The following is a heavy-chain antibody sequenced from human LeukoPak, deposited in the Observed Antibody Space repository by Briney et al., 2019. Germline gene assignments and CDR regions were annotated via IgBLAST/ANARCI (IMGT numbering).Heavy chain of an antibody. CDR1: GFTFSSYS. D-gene: IGHD5-24*01. V-gene: IGHV3-21*01. CDR3: ARDRWLQSEDYYMDV. Sequence: GGSLRLSCAASGFTFSSYSMNWVRQAPGKGLEWVSSISSSSSYIYYADSVKGRFTISRDNAKNSLYLQMNSLRAEDTAVYYCARDRWLQSEDYYMDVWGKGTTVTISS. J-gene: IGHJ6*03. CDR2: ISSSSSYI.